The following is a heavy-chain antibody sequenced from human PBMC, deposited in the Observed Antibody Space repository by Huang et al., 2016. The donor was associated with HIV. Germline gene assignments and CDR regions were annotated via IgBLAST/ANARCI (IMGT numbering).Heavy chain of an antibody. CDR3: ARGQGGYYYYYMDV. CDR2: INHSGIT. V-gene: IGHV4-34*01. CDR1: GGSFSGYY. Sequence: QVQLQQCGAGLLRPSETLSITCAVYGGSFSGYYATWIRQPPWKGREWIGEINHSGITNYNPSLKSRVTISVDTSRNQFSLTLTSVTAAYTAVYYCARGQGGYYYYYMDVWGKGTTVTVSS. J-gene: IGHJ6*03.